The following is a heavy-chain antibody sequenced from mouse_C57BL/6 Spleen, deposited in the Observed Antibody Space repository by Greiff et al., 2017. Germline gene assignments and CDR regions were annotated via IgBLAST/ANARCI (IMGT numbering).Heavy chain of an antibody. D-gene: IGHD2-10*02. V-gene: IGHV1-82*01. CDR1: GYAFSSSW. Sequence: QVHVKQSGPELVKPGASVKISCKASGYAFSSSWMNWVKQRPGKGLEWIGRIYPGDGDTNYNGKFKGKATLTADKSSSTAYMQLSSLTSEDSAVYFCARLYGNYGGYFDYWGQGTTLTVSS. CDR3: ARLYGNYGGYFDY. CDR2: IYPGDGDT. J-gene: IGHJ2*01.